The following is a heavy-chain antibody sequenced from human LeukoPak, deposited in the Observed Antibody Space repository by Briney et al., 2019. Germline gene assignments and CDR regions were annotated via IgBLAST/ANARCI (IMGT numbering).Heavy chain of an antibody. CDR1: GFTFSSYW. J-gene: IGHJ4*02. D-gene: IGHD1-26*01. CDR2: IKQDGSEK. V-gene: IGHV3-7*01. Sequence: GGSLRLSCAASGFTFSSYWMSWVRQAPGKGLEWVANIKQDGSEKYYVDSVKGRFTISRDNAKNSPYLQMNSLRAEDTAVYYCAREIVGAARGRFDYWGQGTLVIVSS. CDR3: AREIVGAARGRFDY.